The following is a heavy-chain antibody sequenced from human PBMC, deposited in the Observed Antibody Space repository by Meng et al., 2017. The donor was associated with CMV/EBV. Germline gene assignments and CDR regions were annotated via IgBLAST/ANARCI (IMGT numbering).Heavy chain of an antibody. D-gene: IGHD1-26*01. Sequence: AASGFTVSSNYMSWVRQAPGKGLEWVSVIYSGGSTYYADSVKGRFTISRDNSKNTLYLQMNSLRAEDTAVYYCASMGISGSFNWFDPWGQGTLVTVS. CDR3: ASMGISGSFNWFDP. CDR1: GFTVSSNY. V-gene: IGHV3-66*02. J-gene: IGHJ5*02. CDR2: IYSGGST.